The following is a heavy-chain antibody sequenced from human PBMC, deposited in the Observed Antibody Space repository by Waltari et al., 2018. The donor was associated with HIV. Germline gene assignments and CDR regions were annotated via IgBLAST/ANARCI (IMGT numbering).Heavy chain of an antibody. Sequence: QVQLVQSGAEVKKPGASVKVSCKASGYTFTSYGISWVRQAPGQGLEWMGWISAYNGNTNDAQKLQGRVTMTTDTSTSTAYMELRGLRADDTAVYYCARDFLPAAEINWFDPWGQGTLVTVSS. CDR3: ARDFLPAAEINWFDP. V-gene: IGHV1-18*01. CDR1: GYTFTSYG. CDR2: ISAYNGNT. D-gene: IGHD6-13*01. J-gene: IGHJ5*02.